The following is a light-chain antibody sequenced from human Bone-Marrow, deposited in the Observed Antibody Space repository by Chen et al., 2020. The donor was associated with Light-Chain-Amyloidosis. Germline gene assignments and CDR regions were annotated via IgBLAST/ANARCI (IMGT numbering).Light chain of an antibody. Sequence: SYVLTQPSSVSVAPGQTATIACGGKYMGSTSVHWYQQTPGQAPLLVVYDDMDRPSGIPERLSGSNSGTTATATISRVEAGDEADYYGEVWDRSRDRPVFGGGTKLTVL. CDR3: EVWDRSRDRPV. CDR1: YMGSTS. V-gene: IGLV3-21*02. J-gene: IGLJ3*02. CDR2: DDM.